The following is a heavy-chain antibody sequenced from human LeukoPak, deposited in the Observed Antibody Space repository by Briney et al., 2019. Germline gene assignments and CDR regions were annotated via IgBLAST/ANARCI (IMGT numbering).Heavy chain of an antibody. CDR2: ISAYNGNT. J-gene: IGHJ6*02. D-gene: IGHD4-17*01. Sequence: ASVKVSCKASGYTFTSYGISWVRQAPGQGLEWMGWISAYNGNTNYAQKLQGRVTMTTDTSTSTTYMELRSLRSDDTAVYYCARDDGDYYYYGMDVWGQGTTVTVSS. V-gene: IGHV1-18*01. CDR3: ARDDGDYYYYGMDV. CDR1: GYTFTSYG.